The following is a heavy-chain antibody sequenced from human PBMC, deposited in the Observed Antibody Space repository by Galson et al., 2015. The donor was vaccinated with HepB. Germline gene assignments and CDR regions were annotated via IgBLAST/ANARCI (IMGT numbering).Heavy chain of an antibody. CDR2: ISAYNGNR. D-gene: IGHD6-13*01. Sequence: SVKVSCKASGYTFTSYGITWVRQAPGQGLEWMGWISAYNGNRNHAQKLQGRVTMTTDTSTSTAYMDLSSLRSDDTAVYYCARVAWDGDSNSWSGGDVWGQGTTVTVSS. CDR1: GYTFTSYG. J-gene: IGHJ6*02. V-gene: IGHV1-18*01. CDR3: ARVAWDGDSNSWSGGDV.